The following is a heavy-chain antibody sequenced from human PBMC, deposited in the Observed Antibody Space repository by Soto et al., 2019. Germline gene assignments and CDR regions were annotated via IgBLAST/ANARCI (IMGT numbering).Heavy chain of an antibody. J-gene: IGHJ6*02. V-gene: IGHV3-30*18. CDR1: GFTFKTFG. D-gene: IGHD5-12*01. Sequence: GGSLRLSCVASGFTFKTFGMHWVRQAPGKGLEWVGIISYEGNNIYYGDSVKGRFSISRDNSKNTLHLQMNSLRPEDTAVYYCAKDDLDYNGYEWSKFYHYGMDVWGQGTTVTVSS. CDR2: ISYEGNNI. CDR3: AKDDLDYNGYEWSKFYHYGMDV.